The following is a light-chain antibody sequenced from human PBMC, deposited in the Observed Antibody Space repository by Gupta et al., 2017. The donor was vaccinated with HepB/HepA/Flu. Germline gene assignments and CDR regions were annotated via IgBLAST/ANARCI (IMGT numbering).Light chain of an antibody. CDR2: DES. J-gene: IGKJ3*01. CDR3: ERRINGDQVWYT. CDR1: QSVSSY. V-gene: IGKV3-11*01. Sequence: EIVLTQSPATLSLSPGERATRSCRASQSVSSYLAWYQQQPGQAPRPRIYDESNMATANTTRCSGSGIGADGAITIIILELEASEVYYCERRINGDQVWYTFGHGTKVDIK.